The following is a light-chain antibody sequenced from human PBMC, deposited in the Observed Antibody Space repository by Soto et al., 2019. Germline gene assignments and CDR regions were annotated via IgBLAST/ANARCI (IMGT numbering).Light chain of an antibody. CDR2: EVT. Sequence: QSALTQPASVSGSLGRSITISCTGTSSDVGGYNYVSWYQQHPGQAPKLLIHEVTNRPSGISDRFAGSKSANTASLAISNLRPEDEDHYYCSSYTTFRTPHVAFGGGTKVTVL. CDR1: SSDVGGYNY. CDR3: SSYTTFRTPHVA. J-gene: IGLJ2*01. V-gene: IGLV2-14*01.